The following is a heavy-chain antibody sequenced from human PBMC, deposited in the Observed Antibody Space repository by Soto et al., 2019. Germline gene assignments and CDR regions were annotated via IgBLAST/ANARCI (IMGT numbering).Heavy chain of an antibody. CDR3: ARILKRLVQRPSWFDP. CDR1: GFSLSNARMG. D-gene: IGHD6-19*01. V-gene: IGHV2-26*01. CDR2: IFSNDEK. J-gene: IGHJ5*02. Sequence: QVTLKESGPVLVKPTETLTLTCTVSGFSLSNARMGVSWIRQPPGKALEWLAHIFSNDEKSYSTYLKSRLTIPKDTPKSQVVLTMTNEDPVDTATDYCARILKRLVQRPSWFDPGGQGTPVTVSS.